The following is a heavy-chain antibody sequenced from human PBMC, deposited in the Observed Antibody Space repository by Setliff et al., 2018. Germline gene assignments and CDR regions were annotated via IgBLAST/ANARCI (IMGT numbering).Heavy chain of an antibody. D-gene: IGHD2-15*01. Sequence: SVKVSCKASGGMSGTYSISWVRQAPGQGLEWMGAIIPIFGTPNYAQKFQDRVTITAGVSTSTAYMELSSLRSDDTAVYYCARDGAYCSVGSCYSFDYWGQGTLVTVSS. J-gene: IGHJ4*02. CDR3: ARDGAYCSVGSCYSFDY. V-gene: IGHV1-69*13. CDR1: GGMSGTYS. CDR2: IIPIFGTP.